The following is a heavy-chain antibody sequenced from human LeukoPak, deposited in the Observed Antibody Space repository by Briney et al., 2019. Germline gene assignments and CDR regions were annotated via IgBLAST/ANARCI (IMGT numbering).Heavy chain of an antibody. J-gene: IGHJ4*02. V-gene: IGHV3-30*02. CDR3: AKNIAGAVRNYYFDY. Sequence: GGSLRLSCAASGFTFSSYGMHWVRQAPGKGLEWVAFIRYDGSNKYYADSVKGRFTISRDNSKNTLYLQMNSLRAEDTAVYYCAKNIAGAVRNYYFDYWGQGTLVTVSS. D-gene: IGHD6-19*01. CDR2: IRYDGSNK. CDR1: GFTFSSYG.